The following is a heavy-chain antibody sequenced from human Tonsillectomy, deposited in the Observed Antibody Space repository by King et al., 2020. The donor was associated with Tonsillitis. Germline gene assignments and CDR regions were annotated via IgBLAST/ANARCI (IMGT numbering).Heavy chain of an antibody. Sequence: VQLVESGGGLVQPGGSLRLSCAASGFTFSTYSMNWVRQAPGKGLEWVSYISSSSSTIHYADSVKGRFTISRDNAKNSLYLQTNSLRAEDTAVYYCARVNSSGWYRDYFDYWGQGTLVTVSS. V-gene: IGHV3-48*01. CDR1: GFTFSTYS. CDR3: ARVNSSGWYRDYFDY. D-gene: IGHD6-19*01. CDR2: ISSSSSTI. J-gene: IGHJ4*02.